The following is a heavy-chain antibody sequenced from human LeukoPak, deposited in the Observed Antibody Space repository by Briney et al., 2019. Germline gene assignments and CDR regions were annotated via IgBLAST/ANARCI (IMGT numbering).Heavy chain of an antibody. Sequence: SETLSLTCTVSGGSISSYYWSWIRQPPGKGLEWIGEINHSGSTNYNPSLKSRVTISVDTSKNQFSLKLSSVTAADTAVYYCASRVAVDALDYWGQGTLVTVSS. V-gene: IGHV4-34*01. J-gene: IGHJ4*02. CDR2: INHSGST. CDR3: ASRVAVDALDY. D-gene: IGHD6-19*01. CDR1: GGSISSYY.